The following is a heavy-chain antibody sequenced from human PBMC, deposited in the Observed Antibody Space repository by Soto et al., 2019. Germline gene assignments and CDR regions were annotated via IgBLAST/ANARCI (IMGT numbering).Heavy chain of an antibody. D-gene: IGHD1-26*01. CDR1: GFTFNTHW. J-gene: IGHJ4*02. V-gene: IGHV3-74*01. CDR2: INSDGSIT. Sequence: VQLVESGGGLILPGGSLRLSCAASGFTFNTHWMHWVRQAPGKGLVWVSRINSDGSITDYADSVKGRFSISRDNPRNTLYLQMNSLSPEDTAVYYCARAMTSVGAAAKGDFWGQGTLVTVSS. CDR3: ARAMTSVGAAAKGDF.